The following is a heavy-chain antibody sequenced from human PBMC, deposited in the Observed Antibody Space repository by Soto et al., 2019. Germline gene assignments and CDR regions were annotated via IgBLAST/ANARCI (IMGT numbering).Heavy chain of an antibody. CDR3: ARVGYSSSWYFDY. D-gene: IGHD6-13*01. Sequence: QVQLQESGPGLVKPSETLSLTCTVSGGSISSYYWSWIRQPPGKGLEWIGYIYYSGSTNYNPSLKSRVTISVDTSKNQFSLKLSSVTAADTAVYYCARVGYSSSWYFDYWGQGTLVTVSS. CDR1: GGSISSYY. CDR2: IYYSGST. V-gene: IGHV4-59*01. J-gene: IGHJ4*02.